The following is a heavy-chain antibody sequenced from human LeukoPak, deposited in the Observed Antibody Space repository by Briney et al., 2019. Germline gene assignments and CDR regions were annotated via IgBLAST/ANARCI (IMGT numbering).Heavy chain of an antibody. CDR3: ARGSRYGDYPYYCNF. D-gene: IGHD4-17*01. Sequence: GGSLRLSCAASGFTFSSYWIHWVRQAPGKGLVWVSRIDTDGSNTNYADSVKGRFTISRDNSKNTVLLQMNNLRLEDAAVYYCARGSRYGDYPYYCNFWGQGTLVTVSS. V-gene: IGHV3-74*01. CDR2: IDTDGSNT. J-gene: IGHJ4*02. CDR1: GFTFSSYW.